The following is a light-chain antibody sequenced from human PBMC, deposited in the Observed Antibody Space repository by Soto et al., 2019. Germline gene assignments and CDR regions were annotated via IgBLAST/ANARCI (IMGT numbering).Light chain of an antibody. CDR1: SSNIGAGYE. J-gene: IGLJ1*01. CDR3: QSYDSSLSGYV. CDR2: ENN. V-gene: IGLV1-40*01. Sequence: SVLTQPPSVSEAPGQRVTLSCTGSSSNIGAGYEAHWYQQVPGTAPKLLIYENNNRPSGVPDRFSGSKSGTSASLAITGLQAEDEAEYYCQSYDSSLSGYVFGTGTKLTVL.